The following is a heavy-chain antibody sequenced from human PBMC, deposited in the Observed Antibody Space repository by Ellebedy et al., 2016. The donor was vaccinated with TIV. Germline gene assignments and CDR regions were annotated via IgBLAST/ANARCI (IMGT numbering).Heavy chain of an antibody. CDR2: ISSGSSTI. CDR1: GFTFSSYS. Sequence: PGGSLRLSCAASGFTFSSYSLNWVRQAPGKGLEWVSYISSGSSTIYYADSVKGRFTISRDNANNSLYLQMNSLRAEDTAVYYCARGSSSGRTPFDYWGQGTLVTVSS. V-gene: IGHV3-48*04. D-gene: IGHD6-19*01. CDR3: ARGSSSGRTPFDY. J-gene: IGHJ4*02.